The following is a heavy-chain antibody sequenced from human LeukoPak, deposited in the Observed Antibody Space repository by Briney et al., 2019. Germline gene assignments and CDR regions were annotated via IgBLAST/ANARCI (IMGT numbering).Heavy chain of an antibody. CDR1: GGSISSGGYY. Sequence: PSQTLSLTCTVSGGSISSGGYYWSWIRQPAGKGLEWIGRIYTSGNTNYNPSLKSRATISVDTSKNEFSLELSSVTGADTAVYYCGRERLPMVRGVIPKEAWGWFDPWGQGTLVTVSS. D-gene: IGHD3-10*01. V-gene: IGHV4-61*02. CDR3: GRERLPMVRGVIPKEAWGWFDP. J-gene: IGHJ5*02. CDR2: IYTSGNT.